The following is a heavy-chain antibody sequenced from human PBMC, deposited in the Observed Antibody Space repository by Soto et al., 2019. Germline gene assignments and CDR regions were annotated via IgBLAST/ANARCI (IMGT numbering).Heavy chain of an antibody. CDR3: ASSSHAGFYFDY. CDR2: IYYSGSA. J-gene: IGHJ4*02. CDR1: GGSISSGGYY. Sequence: QVQLQESGPGLVKPSQTLSLTCTVSGGSISSGGYYWSWIRQHPGKGLEWIGYIYYSGSAYYNPSLKSRVTISVDTSKNQCSLKLSSVTAADTAVYYCASSSHAGFYFDYWGQGTLVTVSS. V-gene: IGHV4-31*03.